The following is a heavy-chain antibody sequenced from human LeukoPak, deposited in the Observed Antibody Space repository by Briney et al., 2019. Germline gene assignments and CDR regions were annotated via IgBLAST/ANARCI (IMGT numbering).Heavy chain of an antibody. CDR2: IYHSGNT. Sequence: SETLSLTCTVSGYSISSGYYWGWIRQPPGKGPEWIGSIYHSGNTYYNPSLKSRVTISVDTSKNQFSLKLSSVTAANTAVYYCARGYCSGGSCYSLDYWGQGTLVTVSS. V-gene: IGHV4-38-2*02. CDR1: GYSISSGYY. J-gene: IGHJ4*02. D-gene: IGHD2-15*01. CDR3: ARGYCSGGSCYSLDY.